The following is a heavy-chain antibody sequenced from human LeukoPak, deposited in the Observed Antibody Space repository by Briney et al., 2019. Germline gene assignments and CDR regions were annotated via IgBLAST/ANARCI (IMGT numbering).Heavy chain of an antibody. CDR3: ARNGARYCSSTSCYGY. CDR1: GGSFSVYY. Sequence: SETLSLTCAVYGGSFSVYYWSWIRQPPGKGLEWIGEINHSGSTNYNPSLKSRVTISVDTSKNQFSLKLSSVTAADTAVYYCARNGARYCSSTSCYGYWGQGTLVTVSS. D-gene: IGHD2-2*01. CDR2: INHSGST. V-gene: IGHV4-34*01. J-gene: IGHJ4*02.